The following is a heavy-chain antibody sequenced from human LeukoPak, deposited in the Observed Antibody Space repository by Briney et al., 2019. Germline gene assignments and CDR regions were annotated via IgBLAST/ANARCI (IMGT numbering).Heavy chain of an antibody. D-gene: IGHD1-26*01. CDR1: EFTFSSYS. V-gene: IGHV3-53*01. J-gene: IGHJ4*02. CDR3: ARGWECFDY. CDR2: IYSGGST. Sequence: VGSLRLSCAGSEFTFSSYSMNWVRQAPGKGLEWVSVIYSGGSTYYADSVKGRFTISRDNSKDTLYLQMNSLRAEDTAVYYCARGWECFDYWGQGTLVTVSS.